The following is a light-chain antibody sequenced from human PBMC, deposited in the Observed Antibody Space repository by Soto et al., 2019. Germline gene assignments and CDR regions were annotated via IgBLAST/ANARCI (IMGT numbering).Light chain of an antibody. Sequence: DIQMTQSPSSLSASVGDGVTITCRASQSISSYLNWYQQKPGKAPKLLIYAASSLQSGVPSRFSGSGSGTDFTLTISSLQPEDFALYICHQYDGSPITFGQGTRLEI. V-gene: IGKV1-39*01. CDR2: AAS. CDR1: QSISSY. CDR3: HQYDGSPIT. J-gene: IGKJ5*01.